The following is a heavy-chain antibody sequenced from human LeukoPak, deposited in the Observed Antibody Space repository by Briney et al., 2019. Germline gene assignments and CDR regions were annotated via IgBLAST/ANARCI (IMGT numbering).Heavy chain of an antibody. CDR3: AKGSSVKPANYDSNGPLDY. D-gene: IGHD3-22*01. Sequence: PGGSLRLSCAASGFTFSTHGMHWVRQAPGKGLEWVAVISYDGSNKYYADSVKGRSTISRDNSKNTLYLQMNSLRPEDTAVYHCAKGSSVKPANYDSNGPLDYWGQGILVTVSS. CDR2: ISYDGSNK. CDR1: GFTFSTHG. V-gene: IGHV3-30*18. J-gene: IGHJ4*02.